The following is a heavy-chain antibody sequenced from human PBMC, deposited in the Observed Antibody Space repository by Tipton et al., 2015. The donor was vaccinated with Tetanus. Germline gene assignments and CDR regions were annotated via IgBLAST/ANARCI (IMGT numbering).Heavy chain of an antibody. D-gene: IGHD3-10*01. CDR2: VYSSGSA. V-gene: IGHV4-4*07. J-gene: IGHJ4*02. CDR1: GGSVNLYF. Sequence: TLSLTCSVSGGSVNLYFWSWIRRPAGKGLEWIGRVYSSGSASYNPSLKSRGSMSIDTSTNHFSLKLTSVTAADTAVYYCARDSGSGAFDYWGLGTPVTVSS. CDR3: ARDSGSGAFDY.